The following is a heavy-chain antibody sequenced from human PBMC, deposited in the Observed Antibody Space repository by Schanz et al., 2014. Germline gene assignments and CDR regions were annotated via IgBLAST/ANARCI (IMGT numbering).Heavy chain of an antibody. CDR2: ISSASSTI. Sequence: VQLVDSGGGLVKPGGSLRLSCAASGFTFSSYSMNWVRQAPGKGLEWVSYISSASSTINYADSVKGRFTISRDNAKNSLFLQMNSLRAEDTAVYYCARKMKLGVYGGKGHDSLDIWGQGTMVTVSS. CDR1: GFTFSSYS. CDR3: ARKMKLGVYGGKGHDSLDI. J-gene: IGHJ3*02. D-gene: IGHD4-17*01. V-gene: IGHV3-48*01.